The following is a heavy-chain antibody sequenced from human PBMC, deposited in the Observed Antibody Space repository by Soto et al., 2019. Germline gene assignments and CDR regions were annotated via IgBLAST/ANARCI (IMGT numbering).Heavy chain of an antibody. Sequence: GGSLRLSCAASGFTFSSYAMSWVRQAPGKGLEWVSAISGSGGSTYYADSVKGRFTISRDNSKNTLYLQMNSLRAEDTAVYYCAKQKPPQDSGYVSFYYYYGMDVWGQGTTVTVSS. CDR1: GFTFSSYA. CDR3: AKQKPPQDSGYVSFYYYYGMDV. CDR2: ISGSGGST. V-gene: IGHV3-23*01. J-gene: IGHJ6*02. D-gene: IGHD5-12*01.